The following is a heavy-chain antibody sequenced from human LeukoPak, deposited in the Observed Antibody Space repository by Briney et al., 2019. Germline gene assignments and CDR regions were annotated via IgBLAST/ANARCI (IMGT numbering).Heavy chain of an antibody. Sequence: GGSLRLSCAASGFTFNIYGIHWVRQAPGKGLEWVAVISYDGSNKYYADSVKGRFTISRDNSKNTLNLQMNSLRAEDTAVYYCAKGPAASIADNWFDPWGQGTLVTVSS. D-gene: IGHD6-6*01. CDR2: ISYDGSNK. V-gene: IGHV3-30*18. CDR1: GFTFNIYG. J-gene: IGHJ5*02. CDR3: AKGPAASIADNWFDP.